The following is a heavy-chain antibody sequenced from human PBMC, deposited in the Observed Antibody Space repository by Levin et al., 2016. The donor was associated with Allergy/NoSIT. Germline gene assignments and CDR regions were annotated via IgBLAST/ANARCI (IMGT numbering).Heavy chain of an antibody. J-gene: IGHJ5*02. Sequence: ASVKVSCKASGYTFTGYYMHWVRQAPGQGLEWMGWISAYNGNTNYAQKLQGRVTMTTDTSTTTAYMELRSLRSDDTAVYYCARDPQTVVAATTNWFDPWGQGTLVTVSS. CDR2: ISAYNGNT. CDR1: GYTFTGYY. D-gene: IGHD2-15*01. V-gene: IGHV1-18*04. CDR3: ARDPQTVVAATTNWFDP.